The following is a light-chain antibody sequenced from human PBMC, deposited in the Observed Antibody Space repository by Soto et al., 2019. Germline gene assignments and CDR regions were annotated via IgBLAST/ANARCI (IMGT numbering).Light chain of an antibody. CDR3: QQLKSYPYT. J-gene: IGKJ2*01. CDR1: QSISAY. V-gene: IGKV1-9*01. CDR2: DAS. Sequence: DIQMTQSPSSLSASVGDRITITCRASQSISAYLNWYQHKPGTSPKLLIYDASTLQSGVPSSFSGSGSETEFTLTISSLQPEDFATYYCQQLKSYPYTFGQGTNLEIK.